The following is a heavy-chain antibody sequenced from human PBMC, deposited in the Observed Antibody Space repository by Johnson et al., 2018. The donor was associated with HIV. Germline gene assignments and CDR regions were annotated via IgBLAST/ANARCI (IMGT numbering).Heavy chain of an antibody. D-gene: IGHD3-10*01. J-gene: IGHJ3*02. Sequence: EQLVESGGGLVQPGRSLKLSCAASGFTFNDYAMSWVRQAPGTGLEWVSGINWNGGSTGYTDSVKGRFTISRDNAKNSLYLQMNSLRAEDMAVYYCARASGEWDAFDIWGQGTVVTVSS. CDR3: ARASGEWDAFDI. CDR1: GFTFNDYA. CDR2: INWNGGST. V-gene: IGHV3-20*04.